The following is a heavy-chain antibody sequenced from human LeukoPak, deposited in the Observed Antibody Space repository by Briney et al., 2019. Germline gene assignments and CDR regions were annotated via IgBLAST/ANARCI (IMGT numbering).Heavy chain of an antibody. CDR3: AREPVTTYGWFDP. V-gene: IGHV3-7*01. D-gene: IGHD4-17*01. Sequence: GGSLRLSCAASGFTFSSYWMSWVRQAPGKGLEWVTNIKQDGSEKYYVDSVKGRFTISRDNAKNSLYLQMNSLRAEDTAVYYCAREPVTTYGWFDPWGQGTLVTVSS. CDR2: IKQDGSEK. J-gene: IGHJ5*02. CDR1: GFTFSSYW.